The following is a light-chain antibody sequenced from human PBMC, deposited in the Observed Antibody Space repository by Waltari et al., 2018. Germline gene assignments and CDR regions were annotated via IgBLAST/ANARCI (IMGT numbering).Light chain of an antibody. V-gene: IGKV3-20*01. CDR2: HTS. CDR3: QKYDFLPAT. CDR1: QGVGKY. J-gene: IGKJ1*01. Sequence: EIVLTQSPGTLSLSPGERATLSCRASQGVGKYLAWYQQRPGQAPRLLLSHTSIRATCIPDRFSGSGYWTNFSLTISRLEPEDFAVYYCQKYDFLPATFGQGTTVEIK.